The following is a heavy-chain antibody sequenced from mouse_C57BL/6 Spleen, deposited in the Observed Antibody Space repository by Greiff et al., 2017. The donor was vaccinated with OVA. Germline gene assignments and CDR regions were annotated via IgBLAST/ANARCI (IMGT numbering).Heavy chain of an antibody. J-gene: IGHJ1*03. CDR2: ISDGGSYT. V-gene: IGHV5-4*01. CDR3: ARDQDYGSSYGGYFDV. Sequence: EVQRVESGGGLVKPGGSLKLSCAASGFTFSSYAMSWVRQTPEKRLEWVATISDGGSYTYYPDNVKGRVTISRDNAKNNLYLQMSHLKSEDTAMYYCARDQDYGSSYGGYFDVWGTGTTVTVSS. D-gene: IGHD1-1*01. CDR1: GFTFSSYA.